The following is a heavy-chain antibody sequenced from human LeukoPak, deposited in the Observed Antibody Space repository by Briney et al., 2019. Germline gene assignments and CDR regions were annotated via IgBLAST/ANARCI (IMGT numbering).Heavy chain of an antibody. CDR3: ARDLEGYFDWLFPYDAFDI. CDR2: ISSSSRYI. J-gene: IGHJ3*02. D-gene: IGHD3-9*01. Sequence: GGSLRLSCAASGFTFSSYSMNWVRQAPGKGLEWVSSISSSSRYIYYADSVKGRFTISRDNAKNSLYLQMNSLRAEDTAVYYCARDLEGYFDWLFPYDAFDIWGQGTMVTVSS. V-gene: IGHV3-21*01. CDR1: GFTFSSYS.